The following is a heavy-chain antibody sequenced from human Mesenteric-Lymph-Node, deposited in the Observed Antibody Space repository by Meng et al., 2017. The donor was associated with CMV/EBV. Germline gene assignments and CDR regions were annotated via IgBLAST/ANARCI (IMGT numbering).Heavy chain of an antibody. CDR2: IYGTGIN. CDR1: GVSVTSGAYH. V-gene: IGHV4-61*08. CDR3: AKSRSSTPGIVDD. J-gene: IGHJ4*02. Sequence: QVQLLELGQGPVKASKPLSLMCIVSGVSVTSGAYHWSWIRQSPGKGLEWIGYIYGTGINISNPSLKSRVTILLETSKNQFSLKLNSVTTADTAVYYCAKSRSSTPGIVDDWGQGTLVTVSS. D-gene: IGHD2/OR15-2a*01.